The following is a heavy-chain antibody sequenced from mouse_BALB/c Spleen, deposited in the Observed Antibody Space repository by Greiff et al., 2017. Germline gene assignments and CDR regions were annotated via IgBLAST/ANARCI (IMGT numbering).Heavy chain of an antibody. CDR2: IYPGNVNT. J-gene: IGHJ3*01. CDR1: GYTFTSYY. CDR3: ASSWDGFAY. V-gene: IGHV1S56*01. D-gene: IGHD4-1*01. Sequence: QVHVKQSGPELVKPGASVRISCKASGYTFTSYYIHWVKQRPGQGLEWIGWIYPGNVNTKYNEKFKSKATLTVDKSSSTAYMQLSSLTSEDSAVYYCASSWDGFAYWGQGTLVTVSA.